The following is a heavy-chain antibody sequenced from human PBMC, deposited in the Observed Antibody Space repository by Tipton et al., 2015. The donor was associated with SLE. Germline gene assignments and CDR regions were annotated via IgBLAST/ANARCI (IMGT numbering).Heavy chain of an antibody. V-gene: IGHV4-31*03. CDR2: IYDTETT. CDR3: AREVKSGRYDWFDP. D-gene: IGHD1-26*01. Sequence: TLSLTCTVSGGAISSGKYYWTWIRQHPGKGLEWIGSIYDTETTYYNPSLKSRVTMSIDRSKNHFSLRLRSVSAADTAIYYCAREVKSGRYDWFDPWGQGTLVTVSS. CDR1: GGAISSGKYY. J-gene: IGHJ5*02.